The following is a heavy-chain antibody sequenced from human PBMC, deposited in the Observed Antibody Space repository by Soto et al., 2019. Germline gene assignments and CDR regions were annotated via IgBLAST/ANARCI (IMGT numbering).Heavy chain of an antibody. V-gene: IGHV3-30*18. J-gene: IGHJ4*02. CDR2: ISYDGSNK. CDR3: AKDTSWIQLWLRHPGIDY. CDR1: GFTFSSYG. D-gene: IGHD5-18*01. Sequence: HPGGSLRLSCAASGFTFSSYGMHWVRQAPGKGLEWVAVISYDGSNKYYADSVKGRFTISRDNSKNTLYLQMNSLRAEDTAVYYCAKDTSWIQLWLRHPGIDYWGQGTLVTVSS.